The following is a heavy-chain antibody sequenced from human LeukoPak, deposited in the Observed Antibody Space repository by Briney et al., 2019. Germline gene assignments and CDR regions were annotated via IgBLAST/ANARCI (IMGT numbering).Heavy chain of an antibody. CDR1: GGSISSSSYY. D-gene: IGHD6-13*01. Sequence: PSETLSLTCTVSGGSISSSSYYWGWIRQPPGTGLEWIGSIYYSGSTYYNPSLKSRVTISVDTSKNQFSLKLSSVTAADTAVYYCARTITYSSSWYYFDYWGQGTLVTVSS. V-gene: IGHV4-39*01. CDR3: ARTITYSSSWYYFDY. J-gene: IGHJ4*02. CDR2: IYYSGST.